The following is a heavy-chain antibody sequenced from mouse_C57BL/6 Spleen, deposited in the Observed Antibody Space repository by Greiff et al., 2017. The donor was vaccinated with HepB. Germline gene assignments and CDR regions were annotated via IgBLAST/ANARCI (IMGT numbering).Heavy chain of an antibody. CDR2: IYPGDGDT. CDR1: GYAFSSSW. Sequence: QVQLQQSGPELVKPGASVKISCKASGYAFSSSWMNWVKQRPGKGLEWIGRIYPGDGDTNYNGKFKGKATLTADKSSSTAYMQLSSLTSEDSAVYFCARSWDGGSYFDYWGQGTTLTVSS. D-gene: IGHD2-3*01. J-gene: IGHJ2*01. CDR3: ARSWDGGSYFDY. V-gene: IGHV1-82*01.